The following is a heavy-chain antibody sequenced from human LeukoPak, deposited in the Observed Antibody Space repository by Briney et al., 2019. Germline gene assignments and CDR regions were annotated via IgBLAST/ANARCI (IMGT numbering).Heavy chain of an antibody. J-gene: IGHJ4*02. CDR2: ISSSSSPI. CDR1: GFIFTNYA. D-gene: IGHD2-2*02. V-gene: IGHV3-48*02. CDR3: ARVPPYCSSPSCYIDY. Sequence: GGSLRLSCAASGFIFTNYAMNWVRQAPGKGLEWISYISSSSSPIYYADSVKGRFTISRDNAKHSLYLQMNSLRDEDTAVYYCARVPPYCSSPSCYIDYWGQGTLVTVSS.